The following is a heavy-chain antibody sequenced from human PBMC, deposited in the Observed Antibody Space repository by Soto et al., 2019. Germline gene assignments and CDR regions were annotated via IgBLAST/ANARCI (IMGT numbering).Heavy chain of an antibody. CDR1: GYPFTDFA. Sequence: QARLVQSGPEVKKPGASVKVSCKASGYPFTDFAISWVRQAPGPGLEWMGWISPYNGNTNYAQKLQGRGSMTADASTGTAYVEVRSLKSNDTATYFCARDGDYGDSRLHDSFEVWGQGTMVTVSS. V-gene: IGHV1-18*01. J-gene: IGHJ3*01. CDR2: ISPYNGNT. CDR3: ARDGDYGDSRLHDSFEV. D-gene: IGHD4-17*01.